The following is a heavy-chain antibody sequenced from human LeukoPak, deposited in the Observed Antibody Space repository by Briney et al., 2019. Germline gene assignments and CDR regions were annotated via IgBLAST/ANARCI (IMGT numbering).Heavy chain of an antibody. V-gene: IGHV1-69*13. D-gene: IGHD2-2*01. CDR3: ARSPVVPAPARYYYYYYMDV. CDR1: GGTFSSYA. CDR2: FIPIFGTA. Sequence: SVKVSCKASGGTFSSYAISWVRQAPGQGLEWMGGFIPIFGTANYAQKFQGRVTITADESTSTAYMELSSLRSEDTAVYYCARSPVVPAPARYYYYYYMDVWGKGTTVTVSS. J-gene: IGHJ6*03.